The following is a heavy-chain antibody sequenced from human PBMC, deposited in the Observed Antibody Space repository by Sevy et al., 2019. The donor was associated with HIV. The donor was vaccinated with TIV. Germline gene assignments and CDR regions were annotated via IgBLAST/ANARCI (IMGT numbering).Heavy chain of an antibody. D-gene: IGHD6-13*01. CDR3: VRAIAADASL. CDR2: IKQDGSLK. Sequence: GGSLRLSCAASGFTLNSYWMSWVRQAPGKGLEWVANIKQDGSLKYYVDCVKGRFTISRDNARNLVYRQMSSLAAEDTALYYCVRAIAADASLWGQGTLVTVSS. V-gene: IGHV3-7*01. J-gene: IGHJ4*02. CDR1: GFTLNSYW.